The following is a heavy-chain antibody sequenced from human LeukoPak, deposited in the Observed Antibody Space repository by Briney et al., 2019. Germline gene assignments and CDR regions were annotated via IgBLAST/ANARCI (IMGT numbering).Heavy chain of an antibody. CDR3: VRDSRPGGAMSLYHNFDL. J-gene: IGHJ4*02. CDR1: GFNFGEFW. V-gene: IGHV3-7*01. CDR2: IKEDGSES. Sequence: PGGSLRLSCAASGFNFGEFWMAWVRQTPGMGLEWVADIKEDGSESFYVDSVKGRFTISRDNSKNSLDLQMNRLRGDDTALYFCVRDSRPGGAMSLYHNFDLWGLGTLVTVSS. D-gene: IGHD3-16*01.